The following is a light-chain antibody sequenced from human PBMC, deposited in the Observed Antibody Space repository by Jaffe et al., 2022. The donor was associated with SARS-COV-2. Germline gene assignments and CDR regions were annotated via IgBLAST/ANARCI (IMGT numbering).Light chain of an antibody. CDR2: GAS. Sequence: EIVLTQSPGTLSLSPGERATLSCRASQSVSSSYLAWYQQKPGQGPRVLIYGASSRATGIPDRFSASGSGTDSTLTISRLEPEDFAVYYCQQYGTSPGLIFGGGTKVEIK. V-gene: IGKV3-20*01. CDR1: QSVSSSY. J-gene: IGKJ4*01. CDR3: QQYGTSPGLI.